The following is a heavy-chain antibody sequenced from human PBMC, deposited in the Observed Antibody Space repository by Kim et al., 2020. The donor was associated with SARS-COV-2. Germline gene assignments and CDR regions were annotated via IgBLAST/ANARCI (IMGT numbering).Heavy chain of an antibody. CDR1: GFTFSTYW. Sequence: GGSLRLSCAASGFTFSTYWMHWVRQAPGKGLVWVSHINSDASITSYADSAKGRFTITRDNAKNTLSLQMNSPRAEDTAVYYCAGSVGDFAWFDPWGKGTL. D-gene: IGHD4-17*01. V-gene: IGHV3-74*03. J-gene: IGHJ5*02. CDR3: AGSVGDFAWFDP. CDR2: INSDASIT.